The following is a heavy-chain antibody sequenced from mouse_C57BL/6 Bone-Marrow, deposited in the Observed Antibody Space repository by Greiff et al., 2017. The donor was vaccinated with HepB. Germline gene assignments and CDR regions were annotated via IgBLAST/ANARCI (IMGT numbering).Heavy chain of an antibody. J-gene: IGHJ1*03. V-gene: IGHV1-15*01. CDR3: TKRGFITTPHWYFDV. D-gene: IGHD1-1*01. Sequence: QVQLQQSGAELVRPGASVTLSCKASGYTFTDYEMHWVKQTPVHGLEWIGAIDPETGGTAYNQKFKGKAILTADKSSSTAYMELRSLTSEDSAVYYCTKRGFITTPHWYFDVWGTGTTVTVSS. CDR2: IDPETGGT. CDR1: GYTFTDYE.